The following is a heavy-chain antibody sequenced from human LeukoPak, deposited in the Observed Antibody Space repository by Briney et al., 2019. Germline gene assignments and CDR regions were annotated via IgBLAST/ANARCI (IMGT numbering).Heavy chain of an antibody. Sequence: GGSLRLSCAASGFTFGSYGMHWVRQAPGKGLEWVSYISSSGSTIYYADSVKGRFTISRDTAKNSLYLQMNSLRAEDTAVYYCARGYCSSTSCPGFDYWGQGTLVTVSS. CDR3: ARGYCSSTSCPGFDY. CDR1: GFTFGSYG. V-gene: IGHV3-48*04. J-gene: IGHJ4*02. D-gene: IGHD2-2*01. CDR2: ISSSGSTI.